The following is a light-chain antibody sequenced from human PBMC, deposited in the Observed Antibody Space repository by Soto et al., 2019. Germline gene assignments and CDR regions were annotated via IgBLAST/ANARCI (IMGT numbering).Light chain of an antibody. CDR3: QQRGNWTRMWA. CDR1: QSISID. CDR2: DAS. V-gene: IGKV3-11*01. J-gene: IGKJ1*01. Sequence: EIVLTQSPVTLSLSPGEGATLSCKASQSISIDLAWYQQKPGQVPRLLIYDASSRATGIPGRFTGSGSGTDFTLTISSLEPENFGVYYSQQRGNWTRMWAFGQGTKVEV.